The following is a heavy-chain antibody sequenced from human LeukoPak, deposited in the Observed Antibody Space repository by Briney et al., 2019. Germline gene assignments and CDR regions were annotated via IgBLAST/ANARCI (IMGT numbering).Heavy chain of an antibody. V-gene: IGHV3-7*03. CDR2: IKQDRSEK. CDR1: GFTFSSYG. D-gene: IGHD3-9*01. Sequence: PGGSLRLSCAASGFTFSSYGMSWVRQAPGKGLEWVANIKQDRSEKYYVDSVKGRFTISRDNAKNSLYLQMNSLRAEDTAVYYCAKDLHLRYFDWLPGDSFDVWGQGTMVTVSS. CDR3: AKDLHLRYFDWLPGDSFDV. J-gene: IGHJ3*01.